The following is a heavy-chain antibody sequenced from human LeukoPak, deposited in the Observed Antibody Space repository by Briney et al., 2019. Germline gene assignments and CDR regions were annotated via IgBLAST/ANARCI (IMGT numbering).Heavy chain of an antibody. CDR2: TRYDGNNK. J-gene: IGHJ4*02. D-gene: IGHD5-12*01. Sequence: PGGSLRLSCAASGFTFSSYGMHWVRQAPGKGLEWVAFTRYDGNNKYYTDSVEGRFTVSRDNFKNTLYLQMSSLRAEDTAVYYCAKDGYSGYDGYYFDYWGQGTLVTVSS. CDR1: GFTFSSYG. CDR3: AKDGYSGYDGYYFDY. V-gene: IGHV3-30*02.